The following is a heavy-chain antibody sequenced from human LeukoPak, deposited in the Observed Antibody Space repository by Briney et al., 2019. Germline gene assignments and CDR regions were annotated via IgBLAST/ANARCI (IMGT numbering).Heavy chain of an antibody. CDR3: ARSSGRSPNRDYMDV. CDR2: IVVGSGNT. D-gene: IGHD1-14*01. Sequence: ASVKVSCKASGFTFTSSAMQWVRQARGQRLEWIGWIVVGSGNTNYAQKFQGRVTMTRDTSTSTVYMELSSLRSEDTAVYYCARSSGRSPNRDYMDVWGKGTTVTISS. J-gene: IGHJ6*03. CDR1: GFTFTSSA. V-gene: IGHV1-58*02.